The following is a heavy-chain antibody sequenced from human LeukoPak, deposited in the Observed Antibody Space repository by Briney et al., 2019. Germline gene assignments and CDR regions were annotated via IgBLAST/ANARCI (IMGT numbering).Heavy chain of an antibody. D-gene: IGHD6-6*01. CDR1: GFTFSTYW. Sequence: GGSLRLSCAASGFTFSTYWMSWVRQAPGKGLEWVAVIWYDGSNKYYADSVKGRFTISRDNSKNTLYLQMNSLRAEDTAVYYCARGRGGVAALDYWGQGTLVTVSS. V-gene: IGHV3-33*08. CDR2: IWYDGSNK. J-gene: IGHJ4*02. CDR3: ARGRGGVAALDY.